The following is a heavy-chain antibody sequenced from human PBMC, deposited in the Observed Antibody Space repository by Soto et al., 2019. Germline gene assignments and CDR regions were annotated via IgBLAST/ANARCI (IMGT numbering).Heavy chain of an antibody. CDR3: ARHSVFCSGGNCFPDNWFDP. Sequence: GESLKISCKGSGDRFTSYWIGWVRQMPGKGLEWMGIIYPGDSDTRYSPSFQGQGTISADKSISPAYLQWSSLKASDTAMYYCARHSVFCSGGNCFPDNWFDPWGQGTLVTVSS. J-gene: IGHJ5*02. V-gene: IGHV5-51*01. D-gene: IGHD2-15*01. CDR2: IYPGDSDT. CDR1: GDRFTSYW.